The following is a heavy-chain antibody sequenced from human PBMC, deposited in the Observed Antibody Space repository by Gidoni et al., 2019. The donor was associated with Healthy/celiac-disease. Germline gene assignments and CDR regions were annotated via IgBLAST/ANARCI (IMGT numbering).Heavy chain of an antibody. J-gene: IGHJ4*02. CDR1: GLPFDDYA. V-gene: IGHV3-9*01. D-gene: IGHD4-17*01. CDR2: ISWNSGSI. Sequence: EVQLVESGGGLVQPGRSLRLSCAASGLPFDDYAMHWVRQAPGKGLGWVSGISWNSGSIGYADSVKGRFTISRDNAKNSLYLQMNSLRAEDTALYYCAKDHYGGNSVDYWGQGTLVTVSS. CDR3: AKDHYGGNSVDY.